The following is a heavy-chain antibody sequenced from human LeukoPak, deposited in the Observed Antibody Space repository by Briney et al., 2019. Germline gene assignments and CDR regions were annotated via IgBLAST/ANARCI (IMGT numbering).Heavy chain of an antibody. J-gene: IGHJ3*02. CDR1: GGSFSGYY. D-gene: IGHD3-16*01. CDR2: INHSGST. V-gene: IGHV4-34*01. Sequence: SETLSLTCAVYGGSFSGYYWSWIRQPPGKGLEWIGEINHSGSTNYNPSLKSRVTISVDTSKNQFSLKLSSVTAADTAVYYCARARVTFKTFDIWGQGTMVTVSS. CDR3: ARARVTFKTFDI.